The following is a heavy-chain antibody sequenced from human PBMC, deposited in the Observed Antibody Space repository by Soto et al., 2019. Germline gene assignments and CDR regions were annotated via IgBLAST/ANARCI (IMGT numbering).Heavy chain of an antibody. CDR2: IYYSGST. Sequence: SETLSLTCTVSGGSISSSRYCWGWIRQPPGKGLEWIGSIYYSGSTNYNPSLKSRVTISVDTSKNQFSLKLSSVTAADTAVYYCARDAYSGYDKGYFEYWGQGTLVTVSS. D-gene: IGHD5-12*01. V-gene: IGHV4-39*07. J-gene: IGHJ4*02. CDR1: GGSISSSRYC. CDR3: ARDAYSGYDKGYFEY.